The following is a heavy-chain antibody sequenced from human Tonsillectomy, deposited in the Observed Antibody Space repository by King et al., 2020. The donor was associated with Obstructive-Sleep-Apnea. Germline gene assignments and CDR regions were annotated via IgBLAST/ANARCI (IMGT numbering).Heavy chain of an antibody. V-gene: IGHV3-9*01. D-gene: IGHD6-13*01. CDR1: GFTFDDYA. J-gene: IGHJ4*02. CDR3: AKDRTDSSSWYYFDY. Sequence: VQLVESGGGLVQPGRSLRLSCAASGFTFDDYAMHWVRQAPGKGLEWVSGISWNSCSIGYADSVKGRFTISRDNAKNSLYLQMNSLRAEDTALYYCAKDRTDSSSWYYFDYWGQGTLVTVSS. CDR2: ISWNSCSI.